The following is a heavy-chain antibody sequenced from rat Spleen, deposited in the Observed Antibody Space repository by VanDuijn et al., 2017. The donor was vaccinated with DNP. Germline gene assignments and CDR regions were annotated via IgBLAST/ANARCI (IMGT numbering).Heavy chain of an antibody. CDR1: GFSLTSYG. V-gene: IGHV2-32*01. Sequence: QVQLKESGPGLVQPSQTLSLTCTVSGFSLTSYGVTWIRQPPGKGLEWMGLIWSDGDTSYNSALKSRLSISRGTSKSQVFLKMNSLQTEDTATYYCARGIPEFDYWGQGVMVTVSS. CDR3: ARGIPEFDY. D-gene: IGHD1-4*01. J-gene: IGHJ2*01. CDR2: IWSDGDT.